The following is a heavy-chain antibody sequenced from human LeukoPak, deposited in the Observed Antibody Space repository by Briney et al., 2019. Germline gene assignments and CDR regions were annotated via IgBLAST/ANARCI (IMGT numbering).Heavy chain of an antibody. CDR3: AYCGTSCGGSDAFDI. J-gene: IGHJ3*02. D-gene: IGHD2-2*01. CDR2: IYYSGST. CDR1: GGSISSSSYY. V-gene: IGHV4-39*01. Sequence: SETLSLTCTVSGGSISSSSYYWGWIRQPPGKGLEWIGSIYYSGSTYYNPSLKSRVTISVDTSKNQFSLKLSSVTAADAAVYYCAYCGTSCGGSDAFDIWGQGTMVTASS.